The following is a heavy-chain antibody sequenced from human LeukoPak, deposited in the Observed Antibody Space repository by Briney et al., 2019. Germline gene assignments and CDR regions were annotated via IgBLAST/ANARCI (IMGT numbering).Heavy chain of an antibody. Sequence: GTSLRLSCATSGFTFSTYAMHWVRQAPGKGLEWVAVIWYDGTNKYYADSVKGRFTISRDNAKNSLYLQMNSLRAEDTAVYYCARDRAMAGLDAFDIWGQGTLVTVSS. V-gene: IGHV3-33*01. CDR3: ARDRAMAGLDAFDI. J-gene: IGHJ3*02. CDR1: GFTFSTYA. CDR2: IWYDGTNK. D-gene: IGHD6-19*01.